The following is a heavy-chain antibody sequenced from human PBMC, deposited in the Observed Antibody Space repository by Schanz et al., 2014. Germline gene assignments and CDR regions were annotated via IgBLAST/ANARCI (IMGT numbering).Heavy chain of an antibody. D-gene: IGHD6-13*01. V-gene: IGHV1-69*04. Sequence: QVQLVQSGPEVEKPGASVKVSCKASGYTFISYGIKWVRQAPGQGLEWMGRIIPILGIANYAQKFQGRVTITADKSTFTAYMDVSSLRSEDTAVYYCAKEKEEVAADGSFFDYWGQGTLVTVSS. J-gene: IGHJ4*02. CDR3: AKEKEEVAADGSFFDY. CDR2: IIPILGIA. CDR1: GYTFISYG.